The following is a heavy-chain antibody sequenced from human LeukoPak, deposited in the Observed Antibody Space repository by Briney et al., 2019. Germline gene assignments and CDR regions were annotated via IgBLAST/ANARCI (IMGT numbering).Heavy chain of an antibody. Sequence: GGSLRLSCAASGFTFSSYAMSWVRQAPGKGLEWVSAISGSGGSTYYADSVKGRFTISRDNSKNTLYLQMNSLRAEDTAVYYCAKYLSGIAVAGKVLLIPDPFDYWGQGTLVTVSS. V-gene: IGHV3-23*01. J-gene: IGHJ4*02. CDR1: GFTFSSYA. CDR3: AKYLSGIAVAGKVLLIPDPFDY. D-gene: IGHD6-19*01. CDR2: ISGSGGST.